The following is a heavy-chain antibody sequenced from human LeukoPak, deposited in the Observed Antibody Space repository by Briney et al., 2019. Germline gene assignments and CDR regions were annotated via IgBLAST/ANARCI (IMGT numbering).Heavy chain of an antibody. V-gene: IGHV3-74*01. CDR1: GFTFGSYC. J-gene: IGHJ4*02. D-gene: IGHD1-26*01. Sequence: PGGSLRLSCAASGFTFGSYCMHWVRQAPGKGLVWVSRINTDGGDTIYADSVKGRFTISRDNAKNTLFLQMNSLRAEDTAVYYCARDEKIVGASGQDYWGQGTLVTVSS. CDR3: ARDEKIVGASGQDY. CDR2: INTDGGDT.